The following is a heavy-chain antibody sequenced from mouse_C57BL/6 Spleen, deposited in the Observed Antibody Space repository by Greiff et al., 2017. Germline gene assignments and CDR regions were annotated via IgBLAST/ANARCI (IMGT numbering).Heavy chain of an antibody. D-gene: IGHD2-1*01. CDR1: GYTFTSYW. J-gene: IGHJ3*01. Sequence: QVQLQQPGAELVMPGASVKLSCKASGYTFTSYWMHWVKQRPGQGLEWIGEIDPSDSYTNYNQKFKGKSTLTVDKSSSTAYMQLSSPTSEDSAVYYCASYGNPFAYWGQGTLVTVSA. V-gene: IGHV1-69*01. CDR2: IDPSDSYT. CDR3: ASYGNPFAY.